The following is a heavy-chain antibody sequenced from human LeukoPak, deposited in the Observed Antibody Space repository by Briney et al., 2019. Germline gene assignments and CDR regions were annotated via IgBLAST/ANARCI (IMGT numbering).Heavy chain of an antibody. V-gene: IGHV1-18*01. CDR1: VYTFTGYG. D-gene: IGHD3-10*01. CDR3: ARALLWFGEPSHIDY. Sequence: ASVKVSCKASVYTFTGYGISWVRQAPGQGLEWMGWITAYNDNTNYAQKLQGRVTITTDTSTSTAYMELRSLRSDDTAVYYCARALLWFGEPSHIDYWGQGTLVTASS. CDR2: ITAYNDNT. J-gene: IGHJ4*02.